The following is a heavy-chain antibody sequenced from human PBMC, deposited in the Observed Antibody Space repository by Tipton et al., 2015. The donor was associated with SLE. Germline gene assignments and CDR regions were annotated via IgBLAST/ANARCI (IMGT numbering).Heavy chain of an antibody. CDR1: GFTFSDYF. CDR2: ISPGGTSI. D-gene: IGHD1-26*01. V-gene: IGHV3-11*01. J-gene: IGHJ6*03. Sequence: SLRLSCAASGFTFSDYFMTWIRQAPGKGLEWVSSISPGGTSIYSADSLKGRFTISRDNARNSLFLQVNSLRAEDTAVYYCARASGSYYYYYYYTDVWGKGTTVTVSS. CDR3: ARASGSYYYYYYYTDV.